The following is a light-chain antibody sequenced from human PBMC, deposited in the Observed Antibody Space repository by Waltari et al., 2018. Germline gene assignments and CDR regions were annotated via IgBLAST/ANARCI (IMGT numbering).Light chain of an antibody. V-gene: IGKV1-39*01. CDR2: AAS. Sequence: DIQMTQSPSSLSASVGDRVTITCRASQSISSYLNWYQQKPGKAPKLLIYAASSLQSGVPSRFSGSGSGTDFTLTISSLQPEDFVTYYCQQSYRTWTFGQGTKVEIK. CDR1: QSISSY. J-gene: IGKJ1*01. CDR3: QQSYRTWT.